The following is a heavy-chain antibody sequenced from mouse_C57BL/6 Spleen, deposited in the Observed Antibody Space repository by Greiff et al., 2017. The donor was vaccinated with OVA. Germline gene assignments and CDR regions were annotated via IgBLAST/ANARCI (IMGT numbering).Heavy chain of an antibody. Sequence: VQLQQPGAELVRPGSSVKLSCKASGYTFTSYWMHWVKQRPIQGLEWIGNIDPSDSETHYNQKFKDKATLTVDKSSSTAYMQLSSLTSEDSAVYYCARGDSSGYVAYWGQGTLVTVSA. V-gene: IGHV1-52*01. CDR2: IDPSDSET. CDR3: ARGDSSGYVAY. D-gene: IGHD3-2*02. J-gene: IGHJ3*01. CDR1: GYTFTSYW.